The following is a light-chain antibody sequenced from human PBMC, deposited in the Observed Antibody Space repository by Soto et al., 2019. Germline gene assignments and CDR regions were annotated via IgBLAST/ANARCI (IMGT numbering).Light chain of an antibody. CDR1: QSISSTS. CDR2: GIS. CDR3: QQYCNSLWT. Sequence: EIVLTQSPGTLSVSPGERATLSCRASQSISSTSLAWYQQKPGQAPRVLIYGISSRATGIPDRFSGSGSGTDFTLTINRLEPEEFPVYFCQQYCNSLWTFGKGTQVEIK. V-gene: IGKV3-20*01. J-gene: IGKJ1*01.